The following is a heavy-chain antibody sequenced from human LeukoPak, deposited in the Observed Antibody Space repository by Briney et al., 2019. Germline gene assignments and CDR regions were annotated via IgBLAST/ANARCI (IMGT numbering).Heavy chain of an antibody. D-gene: IGHD2-15*01. CDR1: GYSFTSYW. Sequence: GESLKISCKGSGYSFTSYWISWVRQMPGEGLAWMGRIDPSDSYTKYSPSFQGHVTISADKSISTAYLQWSSLKASDTAMYYCARHLGRCSGGSCYSLPTVDYWGQGTLVTVSS. J-gene: IGHJ4*02. CDR2: IDPSDSYT. V-gene: IGHV5-10-1*01. CDR3: ARHLGRCSGGSCYSLPTVDY.